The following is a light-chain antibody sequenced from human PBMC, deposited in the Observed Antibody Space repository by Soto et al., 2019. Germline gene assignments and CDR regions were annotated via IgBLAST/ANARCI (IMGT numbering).Light chain of an antibody. J-gene: IGKJ1*01. CDR1: QTLSTNS. V-gene: IGKV3-20*01. Sequence: EIVLTQSPGTLSLSPGERATLSCRASQTLSTNSLAWDQQKPGQAPRLLIYGASNRATGIPDRFSGSGSGTDFTLTISRLEPEDFAVYYCQQYGSSGTFGQGTKVDIK. CDR2: GAS. CDR3: QQYGSSGT.